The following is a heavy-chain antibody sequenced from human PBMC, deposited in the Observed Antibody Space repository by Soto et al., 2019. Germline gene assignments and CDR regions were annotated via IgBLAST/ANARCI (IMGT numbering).Heavy chain of an antibody. CDR3: ARANVLNAFDM. Sequence: EVQLVESGGGLVQPGGSLRLSCVASGFSVSATKYMNWLRQAPDKGLEWVSVIYSGGTYYYADSVKGRFTISRHDSKNILYLQMESLRPEDTAVYFCARANVLNAFDMWGQRTMVTVSS. J-gene: IGHJ3*02. CDR2: IYSGGTY. V-gene: IGHV3-53*04. CDR1: GFSVSATKY.